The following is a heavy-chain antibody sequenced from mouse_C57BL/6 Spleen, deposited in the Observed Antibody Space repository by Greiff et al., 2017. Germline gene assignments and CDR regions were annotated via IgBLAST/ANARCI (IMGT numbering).Heavy chain of an antibody. CDR2: IYPSDSEN. J-gene: IGHJ2*01. Sequence: QVQLQQPGAELVRPGSSVKLSCKASGYTFTSYWMDWVKQRPGQGLEWIGNIYPSDSENHYNQKFKDKATFTVDKSSSTAYMQLSSLSSEDSAVYYCSRFVHGGSCFDYWGQGTTLTVSS. CDR1: GYTFTSYW. CDR3: SRFVHGGSCFDY. D-gene: IGHD1-1*02. V-gene: IGHV1-61*01.